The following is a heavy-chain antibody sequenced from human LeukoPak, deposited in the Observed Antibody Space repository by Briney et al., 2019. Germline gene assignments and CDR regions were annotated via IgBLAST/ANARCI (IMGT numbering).Heavy chain of an antibody. CDR2: IKSKTDGGTT. V-gene: IGHV3-15*01. J-gene: IGHJ5*02. CDR3: TTGFYDILGNWFDP. CDR1: GFTFSNAW. D-gene: IGHD3-9*01. Sequence: GGSLRLSCAASGFTFSNAWMSWVRQAPGKGLEWVGRIKSKTDGGTTDYAAPVKGRFTISRDDSKNTLYLQMNSLKTEDTAVYYCTTGFYDILGNWFDPWGQGTLVTVSS.